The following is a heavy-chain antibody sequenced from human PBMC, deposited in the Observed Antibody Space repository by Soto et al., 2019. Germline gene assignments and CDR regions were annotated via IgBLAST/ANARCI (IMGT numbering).Heavy chain of an antibody. J-gene: IGHJ3*02. CDR3: ARHGYCEILTGYYGAFDI. Sequence: GESLKISCKGSGYSFTSYWIGWVRQMPGKGLEWMGIIYPGDSDTRYSPAFQGQVTITADNSISPASLQWSSLKAADTAMYYCARHGYCEILTGYYGAFDIWGQGTMVTVSS. CDR2: IYPGDSDT. V-gene: IGHV5-51*01. CDR1: GYSFTSYW. D-gene: IGHD3-9*01.